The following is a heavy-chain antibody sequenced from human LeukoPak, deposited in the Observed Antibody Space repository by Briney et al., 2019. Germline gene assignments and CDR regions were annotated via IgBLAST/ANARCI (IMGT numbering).Heavy chain of an antibody. CDR3: ARGFSSSWSFGFDY. V-gene: IGHV1-69*01. J-gene: IGHJ4*02. CDR1: GGTFSSYA. CDR2: IIPIFGTA. D-gene: IGHD6-13*01. Sequence: VASVTVSCKASGGTFSSYAISWVRQAPGQGLEWMGGIIPIFGTANYAQKFQGRVTITADESTSTAYMELSSLRSEDTAVYYCARGFSSSWSFGFDYWGQGTLVTVSS.